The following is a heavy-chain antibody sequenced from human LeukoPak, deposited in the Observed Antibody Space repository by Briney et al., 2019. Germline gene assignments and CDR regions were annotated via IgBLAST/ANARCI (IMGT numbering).Heavy chain of an antibody. CDR2: IFYSGST. J-gene: IGHJ4*02. D-gene: IGHD6-19*01. V-gene: IGHV4-59*01. Sequence: SETLSLTCTVSGGSISSYHWSWIRQPPGKGLEWIGYIFYSGSTNYNPYLKNRVTISGDTSKNQFSLELSSVTTADTAVYYCARGAVAGQDFYYWGQGTLVTVSS. CDR1: GGSISSYH. CDR3: ARGAVAGQDFYY.